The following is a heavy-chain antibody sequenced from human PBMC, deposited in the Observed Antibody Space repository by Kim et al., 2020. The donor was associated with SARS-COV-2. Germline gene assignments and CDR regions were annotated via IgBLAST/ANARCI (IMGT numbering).Heavy chain of an antibody. V-gene: IGHV4-34*01. CDR1: GGSFSGYY. CDR2: INHSGST. D-gene: IGHD3-22*01. CDR3: ARRVSYYDSSGPFDY. J-gene: IGHJ4*02. Sequence: SETLSLTCAVYGGSFSGYYWSWIRQPPGKGLEWIGEINHSGSTSYNPSLKSRLTISVDTSKNQFSLKLNSMTAADTAVYYCARRVSYYDSSGPFDYWGQGTLVTVSS.